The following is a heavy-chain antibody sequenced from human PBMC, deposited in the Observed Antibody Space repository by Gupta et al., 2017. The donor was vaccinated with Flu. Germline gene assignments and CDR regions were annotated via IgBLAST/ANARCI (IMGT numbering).Heavy chain of an antibody. J-gene: IGHJ4*02. CDR3: AKKPRGGDYFDY. V-gene: IGHV3-23*01. CDR1: EFTFSSYA. CDR2: ISGGGGST. Sequence: EVQLLESGGGLVQRGESLRLYCSASEFTFSSYAMTWVRQAPGKGRGWVLGISGGGGSTYYADSVKGRFTISRDKSKNTLYLQMNSLRAEDTAVYYCAKKPRGGDYFDYWGQGTLVSVSS. D-gene: IGHD4-17*01.